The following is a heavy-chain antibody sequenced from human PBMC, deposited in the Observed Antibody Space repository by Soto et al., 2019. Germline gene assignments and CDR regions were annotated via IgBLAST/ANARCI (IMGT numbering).Heavy chain of an antibody. V-gene: IGHV3-53*01. D-gene: IGHD6-13*01. CDR1: GCTVSSNY. CDR3: ARDLVAAAGTYYYYYGMDV. Sequence: EVQLVESGGGLIQPGGSLRRSCAAAGCTVSSNYMNWVRQERGKCLEWVSVSDSGGSTEDADPVKVRFSISRDNSKNTLYIQINSLRVEDTAVYYCARDLVAAAGTYYYYYGMDVWRRGTTVTVS. CDR2: SDSGGST. J-gene: IGHJ6*02.